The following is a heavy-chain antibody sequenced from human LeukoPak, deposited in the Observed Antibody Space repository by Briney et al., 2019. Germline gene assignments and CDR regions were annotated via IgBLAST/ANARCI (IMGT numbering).Heavy chain of an antibody. Sequence: SETLSLTCAVYGGSFSGYYWSWIRQPPGKGLEWIGEINHSGSTNYNPSLKSRVTISVDPSKNQFSLKLSSVTAADTAVYYCARETRVPAAISPRTYYFDYWGRGTLVTVSS. CDR2: INHSGST. CDR1: GGSFSGYY. D-gene: IGHD2-2*01. J-gene: IGHJ4*02. V-gene: IGHV4-34*01. CDR3: ARETRVPAAISPRTYYFDY.